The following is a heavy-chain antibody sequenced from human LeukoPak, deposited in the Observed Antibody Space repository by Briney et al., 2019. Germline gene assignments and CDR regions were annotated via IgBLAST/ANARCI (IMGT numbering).Heavy chain of an antibody. J-gene: IGHJ6*03. D-gene: IGHD3-10*01. Sequence: PSETLSLTCTVSGGSISSSNWWSWVRQPPGKGLEWIGYIYYSGSTNYNPSLKSRVTISVDTSKNQFSLKLSSVTAADTAVYYCARGLGSGIFYYYYYMDVWGKGTTVTISS. CDR1: GGSISSSNW. CDR2: IYYSGST. CDR3: ARGLGSGIFYYYYYMDV. V-gene: IGHV4-59*01.